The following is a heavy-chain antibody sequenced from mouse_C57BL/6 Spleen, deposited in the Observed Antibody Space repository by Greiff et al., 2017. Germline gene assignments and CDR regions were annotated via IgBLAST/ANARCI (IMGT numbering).Heavy chain of an antibody. CDR2: ISNGGGST. CDR1: GFTFSDYY. Sequence: EVKLMESGGGLVQPGGSLKLSCAASGFTFSDYYMYWVRQTPEKRLEWVAYISNGGGSTYYPDTVKGRFTISRDNAKNTLYLQMSRLKSEDTAMYYCACITTVVGWYFDVWGTGTTVTVSS. J-gene: IGHJ1*03. CDR3: ACITTVVGWYFDV. V-gene: IGHV5-12*01. D-gene: IGHD1-1*01.